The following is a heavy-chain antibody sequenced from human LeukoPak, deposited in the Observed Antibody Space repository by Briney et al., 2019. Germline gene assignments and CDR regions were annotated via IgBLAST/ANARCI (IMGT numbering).Heavy chain of an antibody. CDR3: ARVVVFGVVNWDY. J-gene: IGHJ4*02. D-gene: IGHD3-3*01. CDR2: MNPNSGNT. CDR1: GYTFTSYD. Sequence: ASVKVSCKASGYTFTSYDINWVRQATGQGLEWMGRMNPNSGNTGYAQKFQGRVTMTTDTSTSTAYMELRSLRSDDTAVYYCARVVVFGVVNWDYWGQGTLVTVSS. V-gene: IGHV1-8*01.